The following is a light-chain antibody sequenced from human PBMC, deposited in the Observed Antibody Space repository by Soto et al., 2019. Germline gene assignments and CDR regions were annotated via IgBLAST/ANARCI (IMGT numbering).Light chain of an antibody. J-gene: IGLJ1*01. CDR1: SSDVGSYNL. CDR3: CSYAGSSPFGGV. CDR2: EVS. Sequence: QSVLTQPASVSGSPGQSITISCTGTSSDVGSYNLVSWYQQHPGKAPKLMIYEVSKRPSGVSNRFSGSKSGNTASLTISGLQAEDEADYYCCSYAGSSPFGGVFGTGTKVTDL. V-gene: IGLV2-23*02.